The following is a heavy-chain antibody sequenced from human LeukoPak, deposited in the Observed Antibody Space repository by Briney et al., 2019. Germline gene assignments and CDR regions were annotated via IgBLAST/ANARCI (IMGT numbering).Heavy chain of an antibody. Sequence: PGGSLRLSCAVSGFTFRTYWMHWVRQVPGKGLLWVSRINSDGSATIYADSVRGRFTISRDNAKNTLYLQMSGLRVEDTAVYHCASDSPYYGMDVWGQGTTVTVSS. CDR1: GFTFRTYW. CDR3: ASDSPYYGMDV. CDR2: INSDGSAT. J-gene: IGHJ6*02. V-gene: IGHV3-74*01.